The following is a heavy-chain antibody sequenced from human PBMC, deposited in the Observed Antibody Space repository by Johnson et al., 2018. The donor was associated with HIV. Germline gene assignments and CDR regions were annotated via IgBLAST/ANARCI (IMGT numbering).Heavy chain of an antibody. J-gene: IGHJ3*02. D-gene: IGHD6-13*01. CDR1: GFTISTYG. CDR2: MYYDGSNK. CDR3: AKCIWGSSLIDAFDI. V-gene: IGHV3-33*06. Sequence: QVQLVESGGGVVQPGRSLRLSCVVSGFTISTYGMHWVRQAPGKGLAWVAVMYYDGSNKYYADSVNGRSTISRDNSKNTLLLQMNRLSVEDTAVYYCAKCIWGSSLIDAFDIWGQGTRVTVSS.